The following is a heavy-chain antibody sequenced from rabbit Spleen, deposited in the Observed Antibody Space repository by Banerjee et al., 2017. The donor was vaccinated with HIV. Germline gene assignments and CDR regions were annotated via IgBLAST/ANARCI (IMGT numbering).Heavy chain of an antibody. CDR1: GFSFSDYYY. J-gene: IGHJ6*01. Sequence: QSLEESGGDLVKPGASLTLTCTASGFSFSDYYYICWVRQAPEKGLEWIACINVGSSGRTYYASWAKGRFTISKTSSTTVTLQMTRLTVADTATYFCARDSSSSFSSYGMDLWGPGTLVTVS. CDR2: INVGSSGRT. D-gene: IGHD1-1*01. V-gene: IGHV1S40*01. CDR3: ARDSSSSFSSYGMDL.